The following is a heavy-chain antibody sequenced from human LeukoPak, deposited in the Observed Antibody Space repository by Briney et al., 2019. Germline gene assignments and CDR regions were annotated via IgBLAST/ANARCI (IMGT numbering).Heavy chain of an antibody. Sequence: GGSLRLSCAASGFTFSSYAMHWVRQAPGKGLDWVAVISYDGSNKYYADSVKGRFTISRDNSKNTLYLQMNSLRAEDTAVYYCATNSYGYYYYGMDVWGQGTTVTVSS. J-gene: IGHJ6*02. CDR2: ISYDGSNK. V-gene: IGHV3-30-3*01. CDR3: ATNSYGYYYYGMDV. D-gene: IGHD5-18*01. CDR1: GFTFSSYA.